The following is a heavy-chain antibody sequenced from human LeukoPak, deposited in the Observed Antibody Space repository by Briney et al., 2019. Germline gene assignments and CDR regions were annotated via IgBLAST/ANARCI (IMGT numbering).Heavy chain of an antibody. V-gene: IGHV4-39*01. CDR1: GGSIRSSSYY. CDR2: VHYSGST. CDR3: ARRSTVAGRGRFDP. Sequence: PSETPSLTCTVSGGSIRSSSYYWGWIRQPPGKGLEWIGSVHYSGSTYDNPSLKSRVTISVDTSKNQFSLKLISVTAADTAVYYCARRSTVAGRGRFDPWGQGTLVTVSS. J-gene: IGHJ5*02. D-gene: IGHD6-19*01.